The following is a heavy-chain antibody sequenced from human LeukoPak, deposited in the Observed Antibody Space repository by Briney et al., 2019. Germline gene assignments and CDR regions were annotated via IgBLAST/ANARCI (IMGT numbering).Heavy chain of an antibody. V-gene: IGHV3-21*01. CDR3: ARQSVSRYSSGWYLGY. CDR2: ISSSSSYI. D-gene: IGHD6-19*01. J-gene: IGHJ4*02. Sequence: GGSLRLSCAASGFTFSSYSMNWVRQAPGKGLEWVSSISSSSSYIYYADSVKGRFTISRDNAKNSLYLQMNSLRAEDTAVYYCARQSVSRYSSGWYLGYWGQGTLVTVSS. CDR1: GFTFSSYS.